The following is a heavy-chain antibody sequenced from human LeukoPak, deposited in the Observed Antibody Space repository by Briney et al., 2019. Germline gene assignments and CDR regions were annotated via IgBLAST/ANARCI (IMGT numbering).Heavy chain of an antibody. V-gene: IGHV3-9*01. CDR3: AKVLDYYDSSGGFGY. CDR1: GFTFDDYA. Sequence: GGSLRLSCAASGFTFDDYAMHWVRQAPGKGLEWVSGISWNSGSIGYADSVKGRFTISRDNAKNSLYLQMNSLRAEDTALYYCAKVLDYYDSSGGFGYWGQGTLVTVSS. CDR2: ISWNSGSI. J-gene: IGHJ4*02. D-gene: IGHD3-22*01.